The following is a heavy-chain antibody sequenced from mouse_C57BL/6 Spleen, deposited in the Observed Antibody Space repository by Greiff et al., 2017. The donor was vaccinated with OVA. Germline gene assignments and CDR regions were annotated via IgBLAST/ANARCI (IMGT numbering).Heavy chain of an antibody. D-gene: IGHD1-1*01. CDR1: GYAFSSSW. J-gene: IGHJ2*01. V-gene: IGHV1-82*01. CDR2: IYPGDGDT. CDR3: ARRGNYGSSYPVDY. Sequence: VQLQQSGPELVKPGASVTISCKASGYAFSSSWMNWVKQRPGKGLEWIGRIYPGDGDTNYNGKFKGKATLTADKSSSTAYMQLSSLTSEDSAVYFCARRGNYGSSYPVDYWGQGTTLTVSS.